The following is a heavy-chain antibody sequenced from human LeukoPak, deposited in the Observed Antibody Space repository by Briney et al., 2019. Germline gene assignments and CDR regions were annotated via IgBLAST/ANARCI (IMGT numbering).Heavy chain of an antibody. V-gene: IGHV3-23*01. Sequence: PGRSLSLSCAASGFTFSSYAMSWVRQPPPKGMEWVAGVSGSRDSTYYADPVKGRFIISRDKSKNTLYVQMNSLQPEDTAVYYCAKGYSTGWYGSSDYWGQGTLVTVSS. D-gene: IGHD6-19*01. CDR3: AKGYSTGWYGSSDY. CDR1: GFTFSSYA. J-gene: IGHJ4*02. CDR2: VSGSRDST.